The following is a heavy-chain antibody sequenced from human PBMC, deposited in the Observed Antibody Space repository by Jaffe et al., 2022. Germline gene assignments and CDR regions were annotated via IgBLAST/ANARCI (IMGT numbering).Heavy chain of an antibody. J-gene: IGHJ3*01. D-gene: IGHD3-3*01. V-gene: IGHV2-26*01. Sequence: QVTLKESGPVLVKPTETLTLTCTVSGFSLSNTRMGVSWIRQPPGKALEWLAHIFSNDEESYTTSLKSRLTISEDTSKSQVVLTITNMDPVDTATYYCARIAIFGVIIPYKFFDVWGQGTMVTVSS. CDR1: GFSLSNTRMG. CDR3: ARIAIFGVIIPYKFFDV. CDR2: IFSNDEE.